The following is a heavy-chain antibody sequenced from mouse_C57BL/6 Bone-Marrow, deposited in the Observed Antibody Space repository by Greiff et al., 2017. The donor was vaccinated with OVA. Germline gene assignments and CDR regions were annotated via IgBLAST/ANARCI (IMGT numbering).Heavy chain of an antibody. J-gene: IGHJ1*03. CDR3: SREDGYYWYFDG. CDR2: MYPGSGST. D-gene: IGHD2-3*01. V-gene: IGHV1-55*01. Sequence: QVQLQQPGAELVKPGASVKMSCKASGYTFTSYWITWVKQRPGQGLEWIGDMYPGSGSTNYNEKFKSKATLTVDTSSSTAYMQLSSLTSEDSAVDYCSREDGYYWYFDGWGTGTTVTVSS. CDR1: GYTFTSYW.